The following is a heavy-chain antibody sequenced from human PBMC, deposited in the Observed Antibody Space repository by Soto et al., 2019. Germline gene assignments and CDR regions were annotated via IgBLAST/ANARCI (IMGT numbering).Heavy chain of an antibody. CDR3: ARPVFVGFGVQNWFDP. CDR2: INPNSGGT. J-gene: IGHJ5*02. Sequence: QVQLVQSGAEVKKPGASVKVCCKASGYTFTAYYMHWVRQAPGQGLEWMGWINPNSGGTNYAQKFQGRVTMTRDTSISTAYMELSRLRSDDTAVYYCARPVFVGFGVQNWFDPWGQGTLVTVSS. D-gene: IGHD3-10*01. CDR1: GYTFTAYY. V-gene: IGHV1-2*02.